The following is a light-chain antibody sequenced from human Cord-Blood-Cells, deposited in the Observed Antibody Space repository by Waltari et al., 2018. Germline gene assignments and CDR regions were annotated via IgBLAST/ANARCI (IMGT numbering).Light chain of an antibody. CDR1: KLGDKY. CDR3: QAWDSSTYV. Sequence: SYELTQPPSVSVSPGQTASITSSGDKLGDKYACWYQQKPGHSPVLVIYQDSKRPSGIPERFSGSNSGNTATLTISGTQAMDEADYYCQAWDSSTYVFGTGTKVTVL. CDR2: QDS. J-gene: IGLJ1*01. V-gene: IGLV3-1*01.